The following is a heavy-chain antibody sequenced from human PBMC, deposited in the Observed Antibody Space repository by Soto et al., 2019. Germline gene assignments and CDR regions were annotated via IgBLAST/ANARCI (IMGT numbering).Heavy chain of an antibody. J-gene: IGHJ6*02. V-gene: IGHV3-72*01. CDR1: GLIFSDYH. D-gene: IGHD6-19*01. CDR2: IRRKANSYTT. Sequence: EVQLVESGGGLVQPGGSLRLSCAASGLIFSDYHMDWVRQAPGKGLEWVGRIRRKANSYTTEYAASVKGRFTISRDDSKNSLYLQMNSLKTEDTAVYYCARDGGSGTPVTGAQDYYMYYGMDVWGQGTTVTVSS. CDR3: ARDGGSGTPVTGAQDYYMYYGMDV.